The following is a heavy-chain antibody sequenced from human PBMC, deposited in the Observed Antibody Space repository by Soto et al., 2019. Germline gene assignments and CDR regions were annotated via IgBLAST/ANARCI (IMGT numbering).Heavy chain of an antibody. J-gene: IGHJ5*02. CDR1: GGSMRSEGYY. D-gene: IGHD3-22*01. CDR3: ARVGPWVPYYYDSSPYTFENWFDP. CDR2: IYYSGLT. V-gene: IGHV4-30-4*01. Sequence: SETLSLTCSVSGGSMRSEGYYWSWIRQHPGKGLEWIGYIYYSGLTDYNPSLNSRVTLSIDMTNNHVSLILNSVTAADTAVYYCARVGPWVPYYYDSSPYTFENWFDPWGQGTLVTVSS.